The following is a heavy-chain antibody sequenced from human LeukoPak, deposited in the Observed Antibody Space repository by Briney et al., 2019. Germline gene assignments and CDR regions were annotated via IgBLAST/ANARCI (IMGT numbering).Heavy chain of an antibody. J-gene: IGHJ6*03. CDR2: IYRSGST. V-gene: IGHV4-38-2*02. D-gene: IGHD2-21*01. CDR1: DYSINSGYY. Sequence: PSETLSLTCTVSDYSINSGYYWVWIRQPRGKGLEWIESIYRSGSTNYNPSLKSRVTISVDTSKNQFSLKVSSVTAADTAVYYCARGDCSGSICYSPMDVWGTGTTVTVSS. CDR3: ARGDCSGSICYSPMDV.